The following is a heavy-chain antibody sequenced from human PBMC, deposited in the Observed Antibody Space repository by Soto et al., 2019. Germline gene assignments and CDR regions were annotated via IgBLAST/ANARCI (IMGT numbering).Heavy chain of an antibody. Sequence: EVQLLESGGDLVQPGASLRLSCAASGLTFSSYGMAWVRQAPGKGLEWVSGIGDSDRYTYYADSVKGRFTIARDNYKDTLYLQMTRMRAEDTAVYYCAGALDLPPYYYFYGMDVWGQGTTVTVSS. CDR2: IGDSDRYT. V-gene: IGHV3-23*01. J-gene: IGHJ6*02. D-gene: IGHD3-16*02. CDR3: AGALDLPPYYYFYGMDV. CDR1: GLTFSSYG.